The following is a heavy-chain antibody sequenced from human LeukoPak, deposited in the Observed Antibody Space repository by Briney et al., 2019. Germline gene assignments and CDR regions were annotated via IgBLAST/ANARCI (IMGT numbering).Heavy chain of an antibody. D-gene: IGHD6-13*01. CDR1: GGSISSSNW. J-gene: IGHJ4*02. Sequence: PSGTLSLTCAVSGGSISSSNWWSWVRQPPGKGLEWIGEIYHSGSTNYNPSLKSRVTISVDKSKNQSSLKLSSVTAADTAVYYCARGYSSSRYYYFDYWGQGTLVTVSS. CDR2: IYHSGST. V-gene: IGHV4-4*02. CDR3: ARGYSSSRYYYFDY.